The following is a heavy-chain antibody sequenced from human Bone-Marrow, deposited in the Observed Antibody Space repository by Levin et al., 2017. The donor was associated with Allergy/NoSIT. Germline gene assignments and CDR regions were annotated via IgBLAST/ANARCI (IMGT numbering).Heavy chain of an antibody. Sequence: PGGSLRLSCAASGFTFSSYAMHWVRQAPGKGLEWVAVISYDGSNKYYADSVKGRFTISRDNSKNTLYLQMNSLRAEDTAVYYCARDRETGYSSSWYPTAYGMDGWGQGTTVTVSS. CDR3: ARDRETGYSSSWYPTAYGMDG. D-gene: IGHD6-13*01. J-gene: IGHJ6*02. CDR1: GFTFSSYA. CDR2: ISYDGSNK. V-gene: IGHV3-30-3*01.